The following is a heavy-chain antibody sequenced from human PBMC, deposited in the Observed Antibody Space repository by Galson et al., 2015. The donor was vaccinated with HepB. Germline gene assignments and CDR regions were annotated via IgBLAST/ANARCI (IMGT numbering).Heavy chain of an antibody. Sequence: SLRLSCAASGFTFSNAWMSWVRQAPGKGLEWVGRIKSKTDGGTTDYAAPVKGRFTISRDDSKNTLYLQMNSLKTEDTAVYYCTTEYCTGGVCYAFDIWGQGTMVTVSS. J-gene: IGHJ3*02. CDR3: TTEYCTGGVCYAFDI. CDR1: GFTFSNAW. CDR2: IKSKTDGGTT. D-gene: IGHD2-8*02. V-gene: IGHV3-15*01.